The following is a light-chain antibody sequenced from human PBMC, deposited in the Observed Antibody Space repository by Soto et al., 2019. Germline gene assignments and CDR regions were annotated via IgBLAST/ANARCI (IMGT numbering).Light chain of an antibody. J-gene: IGKJ1*01. CDR1: QGIRND. V-gene: IGKV1-17*01. CDR2: ATS. CDR3: LQHNSYPRT. Sequence: DIQMTQSPSSLSASVGDRVTITCRASQGIRNDLGWYQQKPGKAPKRLIYATSRLQSGFPSRFRCSEAGTEFAPTISSRQPEEFATYYCLQHNSYPRTFGQGNKVEIK.